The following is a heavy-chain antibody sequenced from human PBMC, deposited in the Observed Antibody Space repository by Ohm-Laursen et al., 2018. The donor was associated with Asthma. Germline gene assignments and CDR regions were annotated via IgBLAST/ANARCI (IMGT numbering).Heavy chain of an antibody. V-gene: IGHV3-21*04. CDR3: AKDVAGTTSGFDY. D-gene: IGHD1-1*01. CDR1: GYTFSRYS. CDR2: ISTASTFI. J-gene: IGHJ4*02. Sequence: SLRLSCAASGYTFSRYSIHWVRQVPGKGLEWVASISTASTFIYYADSVRGRFTTPRDNAKNSLYLQMNSLRAEDTALYYCAKDVAGTTSGFDYWGQGTLVTVSS.